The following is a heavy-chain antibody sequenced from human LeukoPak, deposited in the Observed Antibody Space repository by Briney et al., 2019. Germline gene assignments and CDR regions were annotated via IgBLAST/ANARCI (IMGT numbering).Heavy chain of an antibody. CDR1: GYTFTNYY. D-gene: IGHD1-1*01. CDR2: INPSGGST. J-gene: IGHJ5*02. V-gene: IGHV1-46*01. Sequence: ASVKVSCKASGYTFTNYYMHWVRQAPGQGLEWMGIINPSGGSTSYAQKFQGRVTMTRDTSTSTVYMELSSLRSDDTAVYYCARDPVQLQRRDWFDPWGQGTLVTVSS. CDR3: ARDPVQLQRRDWFDP.